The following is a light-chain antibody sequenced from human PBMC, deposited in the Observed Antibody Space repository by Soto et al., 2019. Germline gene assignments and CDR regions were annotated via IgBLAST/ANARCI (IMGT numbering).Light chain of an antibody. CDR3: SSYTSNNFYV. CDR2: EVG. Sequence: SVLTQPASVSGSPGQSITISCTGTSSDISAYNYVSWYQQHPGKAPKLIIYEVGDRPSGLSNRFSGSKSGNTASLTISRLQTEDEADYYCSSYTSNNFYVFGTGTKVTVL. J-gene: IGLJ1*01. CDR1: SSDISAYNY. V-gene: IGLV2-14*01.